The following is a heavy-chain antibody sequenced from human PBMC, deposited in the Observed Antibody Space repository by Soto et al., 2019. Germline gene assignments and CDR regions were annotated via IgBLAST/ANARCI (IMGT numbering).Heavy chain of an antibody. CDR2: VNPSGGHT. V-gene: IGHV1-46*01. CDR1: GDTFTDYY. D-gene: IGHD2-21*02. CDR3: ARGGHVVVVTAALDY. J-gene: IGHJ4*02. Sequence: QVQLVQSGAEVKKPGASVKVSCKASGDTFTDYYIHWVRQAPGQGLEWMGTVNPSGGHTTYAQHFLGRRTRTSDTSTNTLYMELTSLTSEATAVYYCARGGHVVVVTAALDYWGQGTLVTVSS.